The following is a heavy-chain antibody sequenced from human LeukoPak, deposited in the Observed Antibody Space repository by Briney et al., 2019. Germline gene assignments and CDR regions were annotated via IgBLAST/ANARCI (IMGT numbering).Heavy chain of an antibody. CDR2: ISSSSSDI. V-gene: IGHV3-21*06. CDR3: ARAIASYGDSAY. Sequence: GGSLRLSCAASGFTFRSFSMNWVRQAPGKGPEWLSYISSSSSDIYYADSLKGRFTISRDNAKNSLYLQMNSLRPDDTAVYYCARAIASYGDSAYWGQGTLVTVSS. J-gene: IGHJ4*02. D-gene: IGHD5-18*01. CDR1: GFTFRSFS.